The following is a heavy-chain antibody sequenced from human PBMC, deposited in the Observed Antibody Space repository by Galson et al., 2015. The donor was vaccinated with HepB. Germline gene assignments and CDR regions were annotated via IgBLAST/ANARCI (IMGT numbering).Heavy chain of an antibody. J-gene: IGHJ4*02. CDR1: GFTFRHYG. Sequence: SLRLSCAASGFTFRHYGMHWVRQAPGKGLEWVAVIWYDGSKQYYADSVEGRFTVSRDDSKNTLYLQMNNLRVEDTAVYFCARDISANPNYFDYWGQGIMVTVSS. V-gene: IGHV3-33*08. CDR2: IWYDGSKQ. D-gene: IGHD2-21*01. CDR3: ARDISANPNYFDY.